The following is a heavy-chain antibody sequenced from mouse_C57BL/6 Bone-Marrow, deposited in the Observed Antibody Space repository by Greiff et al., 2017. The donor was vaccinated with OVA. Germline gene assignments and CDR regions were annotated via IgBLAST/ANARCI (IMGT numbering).Heavy chain of an antibody. CDR3: ASGLWGNDYRPY. Sequence: QVQLQQPGAELVRPGTSVKLSCKASGYTFTSYWMHWVKQRPGQGLEWIGVIDPSDSYTNYNQKFKGKATLTVDTSSSTAYMQLSSLTSEDSAVYYCASGLWGNDYRPYWGQGTTLTVSS. CDR2: IDPSDSYT. V-gene: IGHV1-59*01. D-gene: IGHD2-4*01. CDR1: GYTFTSYW. J-gene: IGHJ2*01.